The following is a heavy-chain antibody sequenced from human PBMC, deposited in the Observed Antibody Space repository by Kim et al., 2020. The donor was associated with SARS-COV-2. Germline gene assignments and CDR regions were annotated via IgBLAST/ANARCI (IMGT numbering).Heavy chain of an antibody. CDR3: ARDLSQNEAGWSVA. Sequence: GGSLRLSCAVSGFTFTSYGINWVRQAPGKGLEWVAFICGSGSTIYYADSVKGRFTISRDNANNSLYLQMNSLRAEDTAVYYCARDLSQNEAGWSVAWG. V-gene: IGHV3-48*03. J-gene: IGHJ1*01. CDR2: ICGSGSTI. CDR1: GFTFTSYG. D-gene: IGHD1-1*01.